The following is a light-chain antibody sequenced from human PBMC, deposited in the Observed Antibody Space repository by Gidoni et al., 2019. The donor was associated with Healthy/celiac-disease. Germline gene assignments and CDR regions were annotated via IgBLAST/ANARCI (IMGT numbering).Light chain of an antibody. CDR3: GTWDSSLSAVV. CDR1: SSNIGNNY. Sequence: QSVLTQPPSVSAAPGQKVTISCSGSSSNIGNNYVSWYQQLPGTAPNLLLYENNKRPSGIPDRFSGSKSGTSATLGSTGLQTGDEADYYCGTWDSSLSAVVFGGGTKLTVL. CDR2: ENN. J-gene: IGLJ2*01. V-gene: IGLV1-51*02.